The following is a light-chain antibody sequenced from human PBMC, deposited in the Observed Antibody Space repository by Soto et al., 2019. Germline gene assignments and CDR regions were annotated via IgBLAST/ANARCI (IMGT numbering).Light chain of an antibody. CDR2: EGS. CDR3: FSYAGRITFGAV. CDR1: SSDIGRYNL. J-gene: IGLJ2*01. Sequence: QSALTQPASVSGSPGQSITISCTGTSSDIGRYNLVSWYQQHPGKAPKLIIYEGSKRPSGVSNRFSASKSGNTASLTISGLQAEDEADYYGFSYAGRITFGAVFGGGTKLTVL. V-gene: IGLV2-23*03.